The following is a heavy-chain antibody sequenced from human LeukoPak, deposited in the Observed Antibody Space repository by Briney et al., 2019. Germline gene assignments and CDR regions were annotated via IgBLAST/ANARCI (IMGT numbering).Heavy chain of an antibody. J-gene: IGHJ4*02. Sequence: SETLSLTCTVSGYSISSGYYWGWIRQPPGKGLEWIGSIYHSGSTYYNPSLKSRATISVDTSKNQFSLKLSSVTAADTAVYYCARASYSYDINGWVPFDYWGQGTLVTVSS. CDR3: ARASYSYDINGWVPFDY. V-gene: IGHV4-38-2*02. CDR1: GYSISSGYY. D-gene: IGHD3-22*01. CDR2: IYHSGST.